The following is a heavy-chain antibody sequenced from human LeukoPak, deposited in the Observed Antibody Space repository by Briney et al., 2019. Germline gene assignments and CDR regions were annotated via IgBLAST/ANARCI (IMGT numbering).Heavy chain of an antibody. CDR1: GFTFSSYV. D-gene: IGHD1-26*01. CDR3: AKPTSRVGASHFDY. CDR2: ISGSGGST. V-gene: IGHV3-23*01. Sequence: GGSLRLSCEVSGFTFSSYVMNWVRQAPGKGLEWVSAISGSGGSTYYADSVKGRFTIYRDNSKNTLYLQMNSLRAEDTAVYYCAKPTSRVGASHFDYWGQGTLVTVSS. J-gene: IGHJ4*02.